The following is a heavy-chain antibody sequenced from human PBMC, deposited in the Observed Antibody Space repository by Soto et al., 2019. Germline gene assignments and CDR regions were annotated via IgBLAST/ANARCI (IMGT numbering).Heavy chain of an antibody. CDR2: INAGNGNT. J-gene: IGHJ4*02. D-gene: IGHD2-21*02. CDR1: GCTFTSYA. CDR3: ARAWVVVTAPDY. V-gene: IGHV1-3*05. Sequence: QVQLMQSGAEEKKPGASVKVSCKASGCTFTSYAMHWVRQAPGQRLEWMGWINAGNGNTKYSQKFQGRVTITRDTSASTAYMELSSLRSEDTAVYYCARAWVVVTAPDYWGQGTLVTVSS.